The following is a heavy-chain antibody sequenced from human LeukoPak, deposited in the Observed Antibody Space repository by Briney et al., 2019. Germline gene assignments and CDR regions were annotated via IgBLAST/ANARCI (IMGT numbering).Heavy chain of an antibody. Sequence: SETLSLTCTVSGGSISSYYWSWTRQPPGKGLEWIGYIYYSGSTNYNPSLKSRVTISVDTSKNQFSLKLSSVTAADTAVYYCARGPDYYDSSGYPHDAFDIWGQGTMVTVSS. V-gene: IGHV4-59*01. CDR3: ARGPDYYDSSGYPHDAFDI. J-gene: IGHJ3*02. CDR2: IYYSGST. D-gene: IGHD3-22*01. CDR1: GGSISSYY.